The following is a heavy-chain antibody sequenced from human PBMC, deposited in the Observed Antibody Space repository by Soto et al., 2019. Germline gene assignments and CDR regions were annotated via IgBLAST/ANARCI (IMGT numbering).Heavy chain of an antibody. CDR2: IVPGSGAP. CDR3: VRAALGKGWFDP. CDR1: GGTFNNYA. D-gene: IGHD7-27*01. J-gene: IGHJ5*02. V-gene: IGHV1-69*12. Sequence: QVQLVQSGAEVKQPGSSVKVSCKASGGTFNNYAFSWVRQAPGQGLEWVGGIVPGSGAPNYAQKFKGRVTLIADESTGPDYMELSSLRLEDTAVYYCVRAALGKGWFDPWGQGSLVTVSS.